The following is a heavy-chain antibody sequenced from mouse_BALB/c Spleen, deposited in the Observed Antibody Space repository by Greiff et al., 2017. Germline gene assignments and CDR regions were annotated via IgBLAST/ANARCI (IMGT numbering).Heavy chain of an antibody. Sequence: EVQLQQSGAELVKPGASVKLSCTASGFNIKDTYMHWVKQRPEQGLEWIGRIDPANGNTKYDPKFQGKATITADTSSNTAYLQLSSLTSEDTAVYYCARSGTGGYVLAYWGQGTLVTVAA. V-gene: IGHV14-3*02. D-gene: IGHD1-1*02. J-gene: IGHJ3*01. CDR1: GFNIKDTY. CDR3: ARSGTGGYVLAY. CDR2: IDPANGNT.